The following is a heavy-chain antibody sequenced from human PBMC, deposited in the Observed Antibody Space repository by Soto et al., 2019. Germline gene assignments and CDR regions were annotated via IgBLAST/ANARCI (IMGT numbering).Heavy chain of an antibody. CDR3: ARDYGDYYYGMDV. D-gene: IGHD2-8*01. V-gene: IGHV1-46*01. Sequence: ASVKVSCKASGYTFTSYYMHWVRQAPGQGLEWMGIIHPSGGSTSYAQKFQGRVTMTRDTSTSTVYMELSSLRSEDTAVYYCARDYGDYYYGMDVWGQRTTVTVSS. CDR1: GYTFTSYY. J-gene: IGHJ6*02. CDR2: IHPSGGST.